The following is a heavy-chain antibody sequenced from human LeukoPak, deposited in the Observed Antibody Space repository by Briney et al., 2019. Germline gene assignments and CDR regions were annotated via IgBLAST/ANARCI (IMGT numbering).Heavy chain of an antibody. J-gene: IGHJ4*02. CDR1: GGTFSSYA. CDR2: IIPIFGTA. D-gene: IGHD1-26*01. V-gene: IGHV1-69*05. CDR3: ARAYDSGSYVFDY. Sequence: ASVKVSCKASGGTFSSYAISWVRQAPGQGLEWMGGIIPIFGTANYAQKFQGRVTITTDESTSTAYMELSSLRSEDTAVYYCARAYDSGSYVFDYWSQGTLVTVSS.